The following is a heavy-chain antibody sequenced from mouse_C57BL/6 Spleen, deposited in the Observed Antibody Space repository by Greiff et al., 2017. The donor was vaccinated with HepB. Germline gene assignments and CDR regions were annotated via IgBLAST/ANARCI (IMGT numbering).Heavy chain of an antibody. CDR1: GYTFTSYW. CDR2: IYPGSGST. D-gene: IGHD2-3*01. CDR3: ASVYDGYYSYYAMDY. V-gene: IGHV1-55*01. J-gene: IGHJ4*01. Sequence: QVQLQQPGAELVKPGASVKMSCKASGYTFTSYWITWVKQRPGQGLEWIGDIYPGSGSTNYNEKFKSKATLTVDTSSSTAYMQLSSLTSEDSAVYYCASVYDGYYSYYAMDYWGQGTSVTVSS.